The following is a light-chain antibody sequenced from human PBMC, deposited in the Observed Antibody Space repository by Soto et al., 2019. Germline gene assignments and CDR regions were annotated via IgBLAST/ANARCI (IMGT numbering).Light chain of an antibody. CDR2: GAS. CDR3: QQDGSSPRT. V-gene: IGKV3-20*01. Sequence: EIVLTQSPGTLSLSPGERATLSCRASQSVSSSYLAWYQQKPGQAPRLLIYGASSRATGIPDRFSGSGSGTDFTLTISRLEPEVFAVYYCQQDGSSPRTFGQGTRLKIK. J-gene: IGKJ5*01. CDR1: QSVSSSY.